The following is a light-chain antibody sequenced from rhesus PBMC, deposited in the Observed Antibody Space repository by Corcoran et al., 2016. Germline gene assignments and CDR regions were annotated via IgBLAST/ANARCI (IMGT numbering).Light chain of an antibody. Sequence: DIQMTQSPSSLSASVGDRVTITCRASQDINIWLAWYQQKPGKAPKLLIYRTSNLEKGVPSRFRGSGTGKDFSVTSSSLQPEDIATYYCQQHDNLPLTFGGGTKVEI. CDR1: QDINIW. CDR3: QQHDNLPLT. CDR2: RTS. V-gene: IGKV1-69*01. J-gene: IGKJ4*01.